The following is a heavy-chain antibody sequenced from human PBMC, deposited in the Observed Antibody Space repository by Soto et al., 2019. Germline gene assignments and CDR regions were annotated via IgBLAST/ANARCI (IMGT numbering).Heavy chain of an antibody. CDR1: GFTFSSYA. CDR2: ISGSGAGT. D-gene: IGHD2-15*01. J-gene: IGHJ4*02. CDR3: AKGSVNFDY. V-gene: IGHV3-23*01. Sequence: EVQLLESGGGLVQPGGSLRLSCAASGFTFSSYAMSWVRQAPGKGLEWVSSISGSGAGTYYTDSVKGRFTISRDNSKNTLHLQMNSLRAEDTAVYYCAKGSVNFDYWGQGTLVTASS.